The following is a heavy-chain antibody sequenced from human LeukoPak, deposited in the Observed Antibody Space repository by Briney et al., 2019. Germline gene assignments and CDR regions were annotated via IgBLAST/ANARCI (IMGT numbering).Heavy chain of an antibody. D-gene: IGHD2-2*01. Sequence: SETLSLTCTVSGGSISSSSYYWGWIRQPPGKGLEWIGSIYYSGSTYCNPSLKSRVTISVDTSKNQFSLKLSSVTAADTAVYYCARRGYCSSTSCNDAFGIWGQGTMVTVSS. J-gene: IGHJ3*02. CDR2: IYYSGST. CDR3: ARRGYCSSTSCNDAFGI. CDR1: GGSISSSSYY. V-gene: IGHV4-39*01.